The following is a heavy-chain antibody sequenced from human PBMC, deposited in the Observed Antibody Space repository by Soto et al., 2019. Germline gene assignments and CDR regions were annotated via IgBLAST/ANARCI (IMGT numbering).Heavy chain of an antibody. CDR3: ARHTPAISISDH. J-gene: IGHJ4*02. CDR1: GGSISRGSYY. Sequence: ETLSLTCTVSGGSISRGSYYWGWIRQPPGKGLEWIGSIYYSGSTYYNPSLKSRVTISVDTSKNQFSLKLSSVTAAVTAVYYCARHTPAISISDHWGQGTLVTVSS. D-gene: IGHD2-15*01. V-gene: IGHV4-39*01. CDR2: IYYSGST.